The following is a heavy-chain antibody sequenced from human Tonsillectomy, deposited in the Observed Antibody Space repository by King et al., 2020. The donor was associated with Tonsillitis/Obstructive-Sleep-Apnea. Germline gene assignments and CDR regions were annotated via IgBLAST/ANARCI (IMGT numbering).Heavy chain of an antibody. CDR3: ARGVGQYFQH. Sequence: VQLQQWGAGLLKPSETLSLTCAVYGGSFSGYYWNWIRQPPGKGLEWIGEINHSGSTNYNPSLKSRVTISVDTSKNQFSLNLCSVTAADTAVYYCARGVGQYFQHWGQGTLVTVSS. CDR1: GGSFSGYY. CDR2: INHSGST. J-gene: IGHJ1*01. V-gene: IGHV4-34*01.